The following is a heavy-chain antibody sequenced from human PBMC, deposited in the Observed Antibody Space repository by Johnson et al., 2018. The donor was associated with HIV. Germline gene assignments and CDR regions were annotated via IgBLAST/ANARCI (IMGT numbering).Heavy chain of an antibody. Sequence: QVQLVESGGGVVRPGGSLRLSCAASGFTFDDYGMSWVRQAPGKGLEWVALIAYDGSHKFYADSVKGRFTISRDHSKNTLYLQMNSLRAEDTAVYYCARDMCSGGSCYAFDIWGQGTMVTVSS. J-gene: IGHJ3*02. V-gene: IGHV3-30*03. D-gene: IGHD2-15*01. CDR1: GFTFDDYG. CDR2: IAYDGSHK. CDR3: ARDMCSGGSCYAFDI.